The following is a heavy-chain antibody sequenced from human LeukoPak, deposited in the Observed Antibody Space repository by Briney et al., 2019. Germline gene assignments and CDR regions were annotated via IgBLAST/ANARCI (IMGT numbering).Heavy chain of an antibody. CDR2: ISSSSSYI. Sequence: GGSLRLSCAASGFTFSSYSMNWVRQAPGKGLEWVSSISSSSSYIYYADSVKGRFTISRDNAKNSLYLQTNSLRAEDTAVYYCARNIAARRMGGSDWGQGTLVTVSS. J-gene: IGHJ4*02. CDR3: ARNIAARRMGGSD. CDR1: GFTFSSYS. D-gene: IGHD6-6*01. V-gene: IGHV3-21*01.